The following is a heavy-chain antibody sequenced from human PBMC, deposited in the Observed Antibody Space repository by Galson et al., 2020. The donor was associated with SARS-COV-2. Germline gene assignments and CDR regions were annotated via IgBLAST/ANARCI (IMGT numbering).Heavy chain of an antibody. J-gene: IGHJ5*02. CDR2: ISYDGNNK. V-gene: IGHV3-30*03. CDR3: ARDRHYSGRVRGLGTWFDP. CDR1: GFTFSDYD. D-gene: IGHD6-19*01. Sequence: GESLKISCAASGFTFSDYDVHWVRQAPGKGLEWVAVISYDGNNKYYADSVKGRFTISIDNSKNTLYLQMNSLRAEDTAVYYCARDRHYSGRVRGLGTWFDPWGQGTLVTVSS.